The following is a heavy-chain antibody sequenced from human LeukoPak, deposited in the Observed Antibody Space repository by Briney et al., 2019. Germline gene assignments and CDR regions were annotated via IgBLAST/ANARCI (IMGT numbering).Heavy chain of an antibody. CDR3: AKATRPYYYDSSGYYDAFDI. Sequence: RSLRLSCAASGFTFDDYAMHWVRQAPGKGLEWVSGISWNSGSIGYADSVKGRFTISRGNAKNSLYLQMNSLRAEDTALYYCAKATRPYYYDSSGYYDAFDIWGQGTMVTVSS. CDR2: ISWNSGSI. V-gene: IGHV3-9*01. CDR1: GFTFDDYA. J-gene: IGHJ3*02. D-gene: IGHD3-22*01.